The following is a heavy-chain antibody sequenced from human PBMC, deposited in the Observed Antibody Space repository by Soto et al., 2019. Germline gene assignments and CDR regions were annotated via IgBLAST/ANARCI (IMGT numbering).Heavy chain of an antibody. CDR3: ASRDSSRWSIDY. D-gene: IGHD6-13*01. CDR1: GGSISSYY. CDR2: IYYSGST. J-gene: IGHJ4*02. V-gene: IGHV4-59*01. Sequence: SETLSLTCTVSGGSISSYYWSWIRQPPGKGLEWIGYIYYSGSTNYNPSLKSRVTISVDTSKNQFSLKLSSVTAADTAVYYCASRDSSRWSIDYWGQGTLVTVSS.